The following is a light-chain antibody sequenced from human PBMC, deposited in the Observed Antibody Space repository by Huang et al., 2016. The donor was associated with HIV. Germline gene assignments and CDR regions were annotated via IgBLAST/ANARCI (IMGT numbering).Light chain of an antibody. J-gene: IGKJ2*01. V-gene: IGKV3-20*01. CDR1: QSVSSTY. Sequence: DIVLTQSPGTLSLSPGERATLSCRASQSVSSTYLAWYQQKPGQAPRLLIDGSSTRATGIPDRFSGSGSGTDFTLTISRLEPEDFAVYYCQHYDSSLYTFGQGTKLEVK. CDR2: GSS. CDR3: QHYDSSLYT.